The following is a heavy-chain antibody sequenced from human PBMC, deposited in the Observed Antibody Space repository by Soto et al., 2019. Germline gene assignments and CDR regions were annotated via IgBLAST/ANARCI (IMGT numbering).Heavy chain of an antibody. CDR2: IKSKTDGGTT. CDR1: GFTFSNAW. V-gene: IGHV3-15*01. J-gene: IGHJ4*02. Sequence: EVQLVESGGGLVKPGGSLRLSCAASGFTFSNAWMSWARQAPGKGLEWVGRIKSKTDGGTTDYAAPVRGRFTISRDDSKNTLYLQMNSLKTEDTAVYYCTTESYDILTGYACWGQGTLVTVSS. D-gene: IGHD3-9*01. CDR3: TTESYDILTGYAC.